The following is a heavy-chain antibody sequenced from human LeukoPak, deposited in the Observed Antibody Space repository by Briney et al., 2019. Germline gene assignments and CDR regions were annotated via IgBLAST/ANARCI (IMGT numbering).Heavy chain of an antibody. D-gene: IGHD3-22*01. CDR3: AKDGAPYDSSDYDYVGYFDY. CDR1: GFTFSNYA. V-gene: IGHV3-23*01. J-gene: IGHJ4*02. CDR2: ISISAGNT. Sequence: QPGGSLILSCASSGFTFSNYAMSWVRPTPGKGLEWVSAISISAGNTYYAGSVKGRFTISRDNSKSTLYLQMHSLRAEDTAVYYCAKDGAPYDSSDYDYVGYFDYWGQGTLVTVSS.